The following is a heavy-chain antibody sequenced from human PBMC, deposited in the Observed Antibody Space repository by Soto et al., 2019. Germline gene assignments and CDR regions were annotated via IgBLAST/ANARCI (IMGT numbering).Heavy chain of an antibody. J-gene: IGHJ2*01. Sequence: SETLSLTCTVSVGSISSYYWSWIRQPPGKGLEWIGYIFYSGKIDYNPSLKSRVTMSVDMSKNQISLKLTSVSAADTAVYYCARGGHPHYDKLTGSPYCYFNLWGRGTLVTVSS. CDR1: VGSISSYY. V-gene: IGHV4-59*01. D-gene: IGHD3-9*01. CDR2: IFYSGKI. CDR3: ARGGHPHYDKLTGSPYCYFNL.